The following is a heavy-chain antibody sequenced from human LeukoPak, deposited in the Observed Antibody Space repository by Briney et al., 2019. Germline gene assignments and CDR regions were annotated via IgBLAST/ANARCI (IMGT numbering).Heavy chain of an antibody. D-gene: IGHD3-22*01. Sequence: GSLRLSCAASGFTVSSNYMSWVRQAPGKGLEWVSVIYSGGSTYYADSVKGRFTISRDNSKNTLYLQMNSLRAEDTAVYYCANGYYDSSGYYHDYWGQGTLVTVSS. J-gene: IGHJ4*02. V-gene: IGHV3-53*01. CDR3: ANGYYDSSGYYHDY. CDR2: IYSGGST. CDR1: GFTVSSNY.